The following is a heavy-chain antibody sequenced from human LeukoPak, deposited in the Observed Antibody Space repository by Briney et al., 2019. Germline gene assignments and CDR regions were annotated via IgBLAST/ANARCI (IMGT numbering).Heavy chain of an antibody. J-gene: IGHJ4*02. CDR2: TYYRSTWYT. Sequence: SQTLSLTFAISGYGVSTNSAAWNWIRQSPSRGLEWLGRTYYRSTWYTDYAISVKSRITINPDTSKNQFSLQLNSVTPEDTAVYYCATGSTGWYYFDYWGQGTLVTVSS. CDR3: ATGSTGWYYFDY. V-gene: IGHV6-1*01. D-gene: IGHD6-19*01. CDR1: GYGVSTNSAA.